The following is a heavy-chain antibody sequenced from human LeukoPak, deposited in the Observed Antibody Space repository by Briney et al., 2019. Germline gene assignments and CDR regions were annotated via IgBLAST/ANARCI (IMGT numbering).Heavy chain of an antibody. J-gene: IGHJ6*04. CDR1: GGSISSGGYY. CDR3: VREYDFWSGYVHMDV. V-gene: IGHV4-30-2*01. CDR2: IYHSGST. Sequence: SQTLSLTCTVSGGSISSGGYYWSWIRQPPGKGLEWIGYIYHSGSTYYNPSLKSRVTISVDRSKNQFSLKLSSVTAADTAVYYCVREYDFWSGYVHMDVWGKGTTVTVSS. D-gene: IGHD3-3*01.